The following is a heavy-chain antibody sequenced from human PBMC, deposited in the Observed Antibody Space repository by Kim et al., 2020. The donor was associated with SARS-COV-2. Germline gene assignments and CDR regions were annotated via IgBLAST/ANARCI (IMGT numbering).Heavy chain of an antibody. CDR2: IYYSGST. CDR1: GGSISSSSYY. CDR3: ARGQLLLNLHWFDP. J-gene: IGHJ5*02. V-gene: IGHV4-39*01. D-gene: IGHD2-15*01. Sequence: SETLSLTCTVSGGSISSSSYYWGWIRQPPGKGLEWIGSIYYSGSTYYNPSLRSRVTISVDTSKNQFSLKLSSVTAADTAVYYCARGQLLLNLHWFDPWGQGTRLTVPS.